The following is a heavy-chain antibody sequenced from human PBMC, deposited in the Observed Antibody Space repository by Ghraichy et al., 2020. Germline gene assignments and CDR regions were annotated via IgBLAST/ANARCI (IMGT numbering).Heavy chain of an antibody. V-gene: IGHV1-18*01. J-gene: IGHJ5*02. CDR2: ISAYNGNT. D-gene: IGHD2-2*01. Sequence: ASVKVSCKASGYTFTSYGISWVRQAPGQGLEWMGWISAYNGNTNYAQKLQGRVTMTTDTSTSTAYMELRSLRSDDTAVYYCARGGGRYCSSTSCWLGDGFWFDPWGQGTLVTVSS. CDR3: ARGGGRYCSSTSCWLGDGFWFDP. CDR1: GYTFTSYG.